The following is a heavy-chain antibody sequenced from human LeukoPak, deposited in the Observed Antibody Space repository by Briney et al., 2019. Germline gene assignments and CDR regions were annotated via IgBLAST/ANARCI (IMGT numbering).Heavy chain of an antibody. J-gene: IGHJ4*02. CDR1: GFTFSSYA. CDR3: AKYSSSPQIDY. CDR2: ISYDGSNK. D-gene: IGHD6-19*01. V-gene: IGHV3-30-3*02. Sequence: GGSLRLSCAASGFTFSSYAMHWVRQAPGKGLEWVAVISYDGSNKYYADSVKGRFTISRDNSKNTVYLQMNSLRDEDTAVYYCAKYSSSPQIDYWGQGTLVTVSS.